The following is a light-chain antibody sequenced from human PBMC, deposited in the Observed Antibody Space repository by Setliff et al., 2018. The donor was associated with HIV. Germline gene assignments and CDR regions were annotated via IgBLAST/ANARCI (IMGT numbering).Light chain of an antibody. J-gene: IGLJ1*01. CDR1: SSNFGAGYD. Sequence: QSALTQPPSVSGTPGQRVTISCTGSSSNFGAGYDVHWYQQLPGTAPKLLISGNNNRPSGVPDRFSGSKSGTSASLAITGLQAEDEADYCCQSYDSSLSAYVFGTGTKVTVL. CDR3: QSYDSSLSAYV. CDR2: GNN. V-gene: IGLV1-40*01.